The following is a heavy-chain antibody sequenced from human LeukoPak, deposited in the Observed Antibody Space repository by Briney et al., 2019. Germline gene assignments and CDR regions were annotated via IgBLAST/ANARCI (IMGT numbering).Heavy chain of an antibody. V-gene: IGHV4-39*01. Sequence: SETLSLTCTVSGGSIISRTYYWGWIRQPPGKGLEWIGSINYSGNTYYNPSLKSRVTISVDTSKNQVSLRLSSVTAADTAVYYCSRPSISSSTYHYGGQGTLVTVSS. CDR2: INYSGNT. CDR1: GGSIISRTYY. CDR3: SRPSISSSTYHY. J-gene: IGHJ4*02. D-gene: IGHD6-6*01.